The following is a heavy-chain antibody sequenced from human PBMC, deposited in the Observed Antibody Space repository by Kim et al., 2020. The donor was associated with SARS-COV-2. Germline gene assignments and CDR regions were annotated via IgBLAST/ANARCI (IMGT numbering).Heavy chain of an antibody. Sequence: SETLSLTCTVSGGSISSYYWSWIRQPPGKGLEWIGYIYYRGSTNYNPSLKSRVTISVDTSKNQFSLKLSSVTAADTAVYYCAREGDSSGYWGYWGQGTLVTVSS. CDR3: AREGDSSGYWGY. D-gene: IGHD3-22*01. J-gene: IGHJ4*02. CDR1: GGSISSYY. CDR2: IYYRGST. V-gene: IGHV4-59*01.